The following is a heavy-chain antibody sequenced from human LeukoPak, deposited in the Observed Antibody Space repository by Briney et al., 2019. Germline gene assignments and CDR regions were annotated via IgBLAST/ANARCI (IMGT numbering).Heavy chain of an antibody. CDR3: AREYSSSWYGGYYYYYGMDV. D-gene: IGHD6-13*01. J-gene: IGHJ6*02. V-gene: IGHV3-11*01. CDR1: GFTFSDYY. Sequence: PGGSLRLSCAASGFTFSDYYMSWIRQAPGKGLEWVSYISSSGSTIYYADSVKGRFTISRDNAKNSLYLQMNSLRAEDTAVYYRAREYSSSWYGGYYYYYGMDVWGQGTTVTVSS. CDR2: ISSSGSTI.